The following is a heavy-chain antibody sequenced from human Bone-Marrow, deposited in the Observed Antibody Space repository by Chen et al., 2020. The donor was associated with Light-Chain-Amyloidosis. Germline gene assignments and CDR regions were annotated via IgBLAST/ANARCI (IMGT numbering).Heavy chain of an antibody. CDR1: GFTFSTYV. CDR3: ARGRLSTSRIDF. V-gene: IGHV3-21*06. CDR2: MSTSGNYI. Sequence: EVHLVESGGGLVRPGGSLRLSCAASGFTFSTYVMNWVRQAPGKGLEWVSYMSTSGNYISYEDSVKGRFTISRENIKISVFLQMNSLTAGDTAVYFCARGRLSTSRIDFWGPGVLVTVSS. D-gene: IGHD2-2*01. J-gene: IGHJ4*02.